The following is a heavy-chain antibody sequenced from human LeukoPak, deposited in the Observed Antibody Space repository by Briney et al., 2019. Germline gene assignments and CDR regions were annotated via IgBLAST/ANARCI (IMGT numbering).Heavy chain of an antibody. CDR1: GYTFPSYD. Sequence: ASVKVSCKASGYTFPSYDINWVRQATGQGLEWMGWMNPNSGNTGYAQKFQGRVTMTRNTSISTAYMELSSLGSEDTALYYCARRRGVRDSSGYYPWGQGTLVTVSS. V-gene: IGHV1-8*01. J-gene: IGHJ5*02. D-gene: IGHD3-22*01. CDR2: MNPNSGNT. CDR3: ARRRGVRDSSGYYP.